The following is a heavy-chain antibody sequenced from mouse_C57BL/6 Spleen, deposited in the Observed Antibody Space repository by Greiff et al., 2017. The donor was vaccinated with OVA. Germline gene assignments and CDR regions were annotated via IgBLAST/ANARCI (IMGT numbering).Heavy chain of an antibody. CDR3: AINYGSSSYYFDY. CDR1: GYAFSSYW. J-gene: IGHJ2*01. V-gene: IGHV1-82*01. Sequence: QVQLQQSGPELVKPGASVKISCKASGYAFSSYWLNWVKQRPGKGLEWIGRIYPGDGDTNYNGKFKGKATLTADKSSITAYMQLSSLTSEDSAVYFGAINYGSSSYYFDYWGQGTTLTVSS. D-gene: IGHD1-1*01. CDR2: IYPGDGDT.